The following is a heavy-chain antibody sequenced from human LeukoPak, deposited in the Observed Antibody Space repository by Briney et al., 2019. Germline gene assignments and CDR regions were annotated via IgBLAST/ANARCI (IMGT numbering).Heavy chain of an antibody. J-gene: IGHJ4*02. D-gene: IGHD3-10*01. V-gene: IGHV3-30*18. CDR2: ISYDGSNK. CDR1: GFTFSSYG. Sequence: GRSLRLSCAASGFTFSSYGMHWVRQAPGKGLEWVAVISYDGSNKYYADSVKGRFTISRDNSKNTLYLQMNSLRAEDTAVYYCAKQRYYYGSGSYYTLDYWGQGPWSPSPQ. CDR3: AKQRYYYGSGSYYTLDY.